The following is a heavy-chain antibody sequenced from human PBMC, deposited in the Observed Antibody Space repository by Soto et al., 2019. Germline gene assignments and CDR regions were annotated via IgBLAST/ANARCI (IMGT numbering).Heavy chain of an antibody. Sequence: PSETLSLTCTVSGGSIGSYYWSWIRQPPGKGLEWIGYIYYSGSTNYNPSLKSRVTISVDTSKNQFSLKLSSVTAADPAVYYCARLGYCSSTSCYPSSYYSYMDLLGKGATLTASS. V-gene: IGHV4-59*08. CDR3: ARLGYCSSTSCYPSSYYSYMDL. D-gene: IGHD2-2*01. CDR2: IYYSGST. CDR1: GGSIGSYY. J-gene: IGHJ6*03.